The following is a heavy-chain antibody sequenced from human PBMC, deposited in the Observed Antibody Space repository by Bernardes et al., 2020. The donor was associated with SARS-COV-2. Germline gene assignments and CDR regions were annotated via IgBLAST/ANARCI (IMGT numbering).Heavy chain of an antibody. D-gene: IGHD3-10*01. Sequence: ASMKVSCKTSGYIFSDFGISWVRQAPGQGLEWMGWINPYKGNTDYPQKFQGRLTLTTDTSTTTAYMELRSLSSDDTAVYFCARDRKVRGITNNWFDPWGQGTLVT. CDR3: ARDRKVRGITNNWFDP. CDR2: INPYKGNT. V-gene: IGHV1-18*01. CDR1: GYIFSDFG. J-gene: IGHJ5*02.